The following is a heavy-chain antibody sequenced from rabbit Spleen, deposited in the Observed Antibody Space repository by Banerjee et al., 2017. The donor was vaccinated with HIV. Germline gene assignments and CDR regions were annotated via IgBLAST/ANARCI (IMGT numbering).Heavy chain of an antibody. D-gene: IGHD8-1*01. J-gene: IGHJ6*01. V-gene: IGHV1S40*01. CDR2: IYTESDNI. CDR3: ARDTGSSFSSYGMDL. CDR1: GFSFSSGYY. Sequence: QSLEESGGDLVKPGASLTLTCTASGFSFSSGYYMCWVRQAPGKGLEWIACIYTESDNIHYASWAKGRFTVSKISSTTVTLQMTRLTVADTATYFCARDTGSSFSSYGMDLWGQGTLVTVS.